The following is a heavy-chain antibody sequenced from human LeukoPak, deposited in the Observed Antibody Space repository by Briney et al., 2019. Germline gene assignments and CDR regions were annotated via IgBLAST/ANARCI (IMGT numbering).Heavy chain of an antibody. V-gene: IGHV4-34*01. CDR1: GGSLSGFY. CDR2: INQTGKTNYNPSLT. J-gene: IGHJ6*03. Sequence: PSETLSLTCAVDGGSLSGFYWTWIRQTPAKGLEWIGEINQTGKTNYNPSLTDYNPSLKSRVTISVDSSRNQLSLKVISVTAADTGVYYCARVRHEPIEYGYYMDVWGTGTTVTVSS. D-gene: IGHD1-14*01. CDR3: ARVRHEPIEYGYYMDV.